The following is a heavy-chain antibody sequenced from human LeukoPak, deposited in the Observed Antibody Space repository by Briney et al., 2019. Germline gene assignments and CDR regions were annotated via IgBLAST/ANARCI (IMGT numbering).Heavy chain of an antibody. V-gene: IGHV4-39*07. CDR2: IYYSGST. J-gene: IGHJ4*02. CDR1: GGSISSSSYY. CDR3: ASPGGDGYNYPFDY. Sequence: SETLSLTCTVSGGSISSSSYYWGWIRQPPGKGLEWIGSIYYSGSTYYNPSLKSRVTISVDTSKNQFSLKLSSVTAADTAVYYCASPGGDGYNYPFDYWGQGTLVTVSS. D-gene: IGHD5-24*01.